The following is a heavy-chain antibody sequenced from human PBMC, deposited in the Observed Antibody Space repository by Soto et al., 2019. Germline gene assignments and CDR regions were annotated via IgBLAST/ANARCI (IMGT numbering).Heavy chain of an antibody. CDR1: GYTFTSYD. J-gene: IGHJ6*02. CDR3: ARRWEPFPYYYGMDV. D-gene: IGHD1-26*01. CDR2: MNPNSGNT. V-gene: IGHV1-8*01. Sequence: ASVKVSCKASGYTFTSYDINWVRQATGQGLEWMGWMNPNSGNTGYAQKFQGRVTMTRNTSVSTAYMELSSLRSEDTAVYYCARRWEPFPYYYGMDVWGQGTTDTVSS.